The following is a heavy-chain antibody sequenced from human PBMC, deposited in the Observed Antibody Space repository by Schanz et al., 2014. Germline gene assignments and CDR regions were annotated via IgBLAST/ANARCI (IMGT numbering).Heavy chain of an antibody. CDR3: AKERDITGWNHGDY. J-gene: IGHJ4*02. V-gene: IGHV3-21*01. CDR1: GFNLRRYS. D-gene: IGHD6-19*01. Sequence: VQLVESGGGLVKPGGSLRLSCATSGFNLRRYSMNWVRQAPGGGLEWVSSISATSNFVHYAASVEGRFTVSRDNSRNTLFLQMESLRTEDTAVYHCAKERDITGWNHGDYWGQGTLVTVSS. CDR2: ISATSNFV.